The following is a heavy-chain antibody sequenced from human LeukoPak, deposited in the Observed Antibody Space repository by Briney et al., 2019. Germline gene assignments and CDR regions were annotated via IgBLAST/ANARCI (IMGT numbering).Heavy chain of an antibody. J-gene: IGHJ6*02. Sequence: SETLSLTCTVSGGSISSYYWSWIRQPPGKGLEWIGYIYYSGSTNYNPSLKSRVTISVDTSKNQFSLKLSSVTAADTAVYYCARVAGVRGVTWSGGMDVWGQGTTVTVSS. CDR3: ARVAGVRGVTWSGGMDV. V-gene: IGHV4-59*01. CDR2: IYYSGST. CDR1: GGSISSYY. D-gene: IGHD3-10*01.